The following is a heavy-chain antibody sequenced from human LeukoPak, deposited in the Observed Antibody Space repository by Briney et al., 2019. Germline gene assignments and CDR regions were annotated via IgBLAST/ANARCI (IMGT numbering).Heavy chain of an antibody. Sequence: GGSLRLSCAASGFTFSGSAMHWVRQASGKGLEWVGRIRSKANSYATAYAASVKGRFTVSRDDSKNTAYLQMNSLKTEDTAVYYCTTYDYGGNSGELWGQGTLVTVSS. CDR1: GFTFSGSA. V-gene: IGHV3-73*01. D-gene: IGHD4-23*01. CDR3: TTYDYGGNSGEL. CDR2: IRSKANSYAT. J-gene: IGHJ4*02.